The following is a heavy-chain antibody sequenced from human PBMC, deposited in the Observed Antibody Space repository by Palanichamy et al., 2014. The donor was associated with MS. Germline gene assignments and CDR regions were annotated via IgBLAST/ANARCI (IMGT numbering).Heavy chain of an antibody. Sequence: QVTLRESGPALVKPTQTLTLRCDFSGFSLNTLATCVNWIRQPPGKALEWLARIDWDDDKYYNTSLQARLTISKDTSKSQVVLVMTNMDPVDTATYYCVRMHFGSGTFSDNWGQGILVSVSS. J-gene: IGHJ4*02. D-gene: IGHD3-10*01. V-gene: IGHV2-70*15. CDR3: VRMHFGSGTFSDN. CDR2: IDWDDDK. CDR1: GFSLNTLATC.